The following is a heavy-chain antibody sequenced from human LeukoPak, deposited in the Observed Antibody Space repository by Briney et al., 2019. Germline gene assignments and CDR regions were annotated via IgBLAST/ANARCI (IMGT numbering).Heavy chain of an antibody. J-gene: IGHJ4*02. V-gene: IGHV1-2*04. D-gene: IGHD1-26*01. Sequence: GASVNVSCKASGYTFTGYYMHWVRQAPGQGLEWMGWINPNSGGTNYAQKFQGWVTMTMDTSISTAYMELSRLRSDDTAVYYCARDSGSSFDYWGQGTLVTVSS. CDR2: INPNSGGT. CDR3: ARDSGSSFDY. CDR1: GYTFTGYY.